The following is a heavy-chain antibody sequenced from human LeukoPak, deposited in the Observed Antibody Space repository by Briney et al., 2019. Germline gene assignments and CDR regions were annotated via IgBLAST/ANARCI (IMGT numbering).Heavy chain of an antibody. D-gene: IGHD4-17*01. V-gene: IGHV1-2*02. Sequence: ASVKVSCKASGYTFTGYYMHWVRQAPGQGLEWMGWINPNSGGTNYAQKFQGRVTMTRDTPISTAYMELSRLRSDDTAVYYCARVRATVTTAFDYWGQGTLVTVSS. CDR1: GYTFTGYY. CDR3: ARVRATVTTAFDY. CDR2: INPNSGGT. J-gene: IGHJ4*02.